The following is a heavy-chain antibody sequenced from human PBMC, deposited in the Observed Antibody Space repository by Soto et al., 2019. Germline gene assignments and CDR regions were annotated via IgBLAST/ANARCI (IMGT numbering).Heavy chain of an antibody. CDR1: GFALRDSA. CDR3: VKDNLAGGADV. V-gene: IGHV3-9*01. J-gene: IGHJ6*02. CDR2: MFSRGEV. D-gene: IGHD3-10*01. Sequence: VQVVESGGDLVQPGRSLRLSCAASGFALRDSAMHWVRQVPGGGLGWVSGMFSRGEVGYAGSVKGRFTISRDVVRNSLYLQMDSLTADDTALYYCVKDNLAGGADVWGRGTTVTVSS.